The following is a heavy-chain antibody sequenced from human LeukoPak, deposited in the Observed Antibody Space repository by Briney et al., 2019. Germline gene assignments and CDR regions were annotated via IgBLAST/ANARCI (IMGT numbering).Heavy chain of an antibody. CDR2: IYYSGST. CDR1: GGSISSSSYY. V-gene: IGHV4-39*02. Sequence: PSETLSLTCTVSGGSISSSSYYWGWIRQPPGKGLEWIGSIYYSGSTYYNPSLKSRVTMSADTAKNHFSLRLRSATAADSAVYYCARGSDTAMVFFYDYWGQGMLVTVSS. CDR3: ARGSDTAMVFFYDY. D-gene: IGHD5-18*01. J-gene: IGHJ4*02.